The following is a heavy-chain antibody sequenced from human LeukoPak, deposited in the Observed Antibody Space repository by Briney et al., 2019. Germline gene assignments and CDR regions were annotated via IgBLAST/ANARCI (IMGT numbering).Heavy chain of an antibody. CDR2: ISWDGGST. J-gene: IGHJ4*02. CDR1: GFTFDDYA. D-gene: IGHD7-27*01. Sequence: PGGSLRLSCAASGFTFDDYAMHWVRQAPGKGLEWVSLISWDGGSTYYADSVKGRFTISRDNSKNSLYLQMNSLRAEDTALYYCAKGGLGIGGIDYWGQGTLVTVSS. CDR3: AKGGLGIGGIDY. V-gene: IGHV3-43D*03.